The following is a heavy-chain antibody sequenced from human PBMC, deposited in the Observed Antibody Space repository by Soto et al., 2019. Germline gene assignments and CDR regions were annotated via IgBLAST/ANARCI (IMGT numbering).Heavy chain of an antibody. D-gene: IGHD3-16*01. V-gene: IGHV4-59*01. CDR1: AASFSKYY. Sequence: AETLSLTCTVSAASFSKYYWTWIRQPPGKGLEWIGYIYFNGNTKYNPSLEGRLTISIDTSKKEFSLKLTSVTAADAAVYYCASVTFGGIVLAHWGQGTLVTVSS. J-gene: IGHJ4*02. CDR3: ASVTFGGIVLAH. CDR2: IYFNGNT.